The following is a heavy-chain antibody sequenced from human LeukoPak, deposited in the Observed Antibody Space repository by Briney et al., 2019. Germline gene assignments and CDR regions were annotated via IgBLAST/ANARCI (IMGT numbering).Heavy chain of an antibody. V-gene: IGHV4-34*01. CDR2: INHSGST. J-gene: IGHJ4*02. CDR1: GGSFSGYY. CDR3: ARASRIVVVIASYDY. Sequence: PSETLSRTCAVYGGSFSGYYWSWIRRPPGKGLEWIGEINHSGSTNYNPSLKSRVTISVDTSKNQFSLKLSSVTAADTAVYYCARASRIVVVIASYDYWGQGTLVTVSS. D-gene: IGHD2-21*01.